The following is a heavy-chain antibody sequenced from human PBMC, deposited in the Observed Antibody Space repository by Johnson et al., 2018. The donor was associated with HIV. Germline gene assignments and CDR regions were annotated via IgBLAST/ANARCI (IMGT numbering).Heavy chain of an antibody. CDR2: IKQDGSEK. J-gene: IGHJ3*02. Sequence: VQLVESGGGLVQPGGSLRLSCAASRFTFSTYWMTWVRQAPGKGLEWVANIKQDGSEKYYVDSVKGRFTISKDKAKNTLYLQMNSLRAEDTAVYYCARDGDEFGDGYNPTEIWGQGTMVTVSS. CDR1: RFTFSTYW. CDR3: ARDGDEFGDGYNPTEI. D-gene: IGHD5-24*01. V-gene: IGHV3-7*01.